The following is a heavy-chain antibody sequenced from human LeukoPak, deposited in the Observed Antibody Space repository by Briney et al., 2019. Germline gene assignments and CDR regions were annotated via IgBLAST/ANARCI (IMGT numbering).Heavy chain of an antibody. Sequence: GGSLRLSCVASGFTVSNNGLSWFRQAPGKRLEWVSDISGVGNTYYAESVKGRFTIFRDNSKDTLYLQMNSLRAEDTAVYYCAKGGYSSGWRNYFDYWGQGTLVTVSS. CDR2: ISGVGNT. V-gene: IGHV3-23*01. J-gene: IGHJ4*02. CDR1: GFTVSNNG. D-gene: IGHD6-19*01. CDR3: AKGGYSSGWRNYFDY.